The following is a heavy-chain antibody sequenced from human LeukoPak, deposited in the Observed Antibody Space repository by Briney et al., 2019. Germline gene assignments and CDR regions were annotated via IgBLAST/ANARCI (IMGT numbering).Heavy chain of an antibody. Sequence: PGGSLRLSCAASGFTFSSYAMSWVRQAPGKGLEWVSAISGSGGSTYYADSVKGRFTISRDNSKNTLYLQMNSLRAEDTAVYYCAKDLRYSSSWYPGYWGQGTLVTVSS. J-gene: IGHJ4*02. CDR1: GFTFSSYA. V-gene: IGHV3-23*01. CDR2: ISGSGGST. CDR3: AKDLRYSSSWYPGY. D-gene: IGHD6-13*01.